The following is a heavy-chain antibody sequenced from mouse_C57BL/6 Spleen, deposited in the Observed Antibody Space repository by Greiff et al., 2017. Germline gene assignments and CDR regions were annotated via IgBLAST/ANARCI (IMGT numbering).Heavy chain of an antibody. CDR1: GYTFTSYW. CDR3: ARDVAWFAY. V-gene: IGHV1-61*01. Sequence: VQLQQPGAELVRPGSSVKLSCKASGYTFTSYWMDWVKQRPGQGLEWIGNIYPSDSETHYNQKFKDKATLTVDKSSSTAYMQLSSLTSEDSAVYFCARDVAWFAYWGQGTLVTVSA. CDR2: IYPSDSET. J-gene: IGHJ3*01.